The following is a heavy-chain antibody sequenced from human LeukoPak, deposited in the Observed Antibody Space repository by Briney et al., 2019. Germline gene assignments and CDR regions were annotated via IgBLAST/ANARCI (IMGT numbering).Heavy chain of an antibody. CDR2: IYYSGST. CDR1: GGSISSGDYY. Sequence: PSETLSLTCTVSGGSISSGDYYWSWIRQPPGKGLEWIGYIYYSGSTYYTPSLRGQVTISVDTSKNQFSLNLSSVTAADTAVYYCARGYSLDYWGQGTLVTVSS. V-gene: IGHV4-30-4*01. D-gene: IGHD5-18*01. J-gene: IGHJ4*02. CDR3: ARGYSLDY.